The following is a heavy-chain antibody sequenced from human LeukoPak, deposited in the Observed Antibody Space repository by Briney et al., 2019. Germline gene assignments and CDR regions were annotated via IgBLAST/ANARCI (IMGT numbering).Heavy chain of an antibody. Sequence: GGSLRLSCAASRFTFSSYVMSWVRQAPGKGLEWVSSITGSGTGTFYADSVRGRFTISRDNSKKTVYLQMNSLRVEDTAVYYCANGGGGFWGQRTLVTVSS. CDR3: ANGGGGF. D-gene: IGHD3-16*01. CDR2: ITGSGTGT. V-gene: IGHV3-23*01. J-gene: IGHJ4*02. CDR1: RFTFSSYV.